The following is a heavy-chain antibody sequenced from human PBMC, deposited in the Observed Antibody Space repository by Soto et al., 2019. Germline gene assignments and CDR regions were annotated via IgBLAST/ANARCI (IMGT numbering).Heavy chain of an antibody. CDR2: IINNGGTT. V-gene: IGHV3-64D*06. Sequence: PGGSLRLSCSASGFSFSSFARHWVRQAPGKGLEYVSAIINNGGTTYYADSVNGRFTMSRDNSKNTAYLQMSSLRPEDTAVYYCVKGEYYYDGSAYYPFDYWGQGRMVTVSS. CDR1: GFSFSSFA. CDR3: VKGEYYYDGSAYYPFDY. D-gene: IGHD3-22*01. J-gene: IGHJ4*02.